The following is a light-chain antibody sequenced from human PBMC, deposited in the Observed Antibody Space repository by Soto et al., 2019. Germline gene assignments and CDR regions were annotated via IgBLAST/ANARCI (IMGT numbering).Light chain of an antibody. CDR2: AAS. J-gene: IGKJ1*01. Sequence: VIWMTQSPSLLSASTGDRVTVSCRMSQSISSYLAWYQQKPGKAPKLLIYAASTLQSGVPSRFSGSGSGTDFTLTISCLQSEDFATYYCQQYYSFPWTFGQGTKVDIK. V-gene: IGKV1D-8*01. CDR1: QSISSY. CDR3: QQYYSFPWT.